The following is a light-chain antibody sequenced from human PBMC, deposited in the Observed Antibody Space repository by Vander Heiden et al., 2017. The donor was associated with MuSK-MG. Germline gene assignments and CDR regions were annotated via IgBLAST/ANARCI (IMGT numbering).Light chain of an antibody. CDR2: GAS. Sequence: EIVLTQSPGTLSLSPGERATLSCRASQSVSSSYLAGYQQKPGQAPRLLIYGASSRATGIPDRFSGSGSGTDFTLTISRLEPEDFAVYYCQQYGSSPPTFGKGHDWRLN. V-gene: IGKV3-20*01. CDR1: QSVSSSY. J-gene: IGKJ5*01. CDR3: QQYGSSPPT.